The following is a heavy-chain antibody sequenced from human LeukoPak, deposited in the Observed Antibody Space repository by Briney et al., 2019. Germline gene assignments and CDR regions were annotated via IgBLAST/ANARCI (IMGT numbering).Heavy chain of an antibody. J-gene: IGHJ4*02. CDR3: ARVLTGYYTRAFDI. CDR2: IYYSGST. D-gene: IGHD3-9*01. CDR1: GYSLSSVYY. Sequence: SETLSLTCTVSGYSLSSVYYWGWIRRPPGKGRGGIGSIYYSGSTYYNPSLKSRVTISVDTSKNQFSLKLSSVTAADTAVYYCARVLTGYYTRAFDIWGQGTLVTVSS. V-gene: IGHV4-38-2*02.